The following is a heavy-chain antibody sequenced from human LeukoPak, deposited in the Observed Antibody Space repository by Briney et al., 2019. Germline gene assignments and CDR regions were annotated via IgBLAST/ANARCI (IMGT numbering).Heavy chain of an antibody. Sequence: GGSLRLSCAASGFTFSSYGMQWVRQAPGKGLEWVAFIHYDRSNKYYAHSVKGRFTISRDNSKNTLYLHMNSLRAEDTAVYYCAKDPIRGVRPYYFSSWGQGTLVTVSS. CDR2: IHYDRSNK. D-gene: IGHD3-10*01. J-gene: IGHJ4*02. V-gene: IGHV3-30*02. CDR3: AKDPIRGVRPYYFSS. CDR1: GFTFSSYG.